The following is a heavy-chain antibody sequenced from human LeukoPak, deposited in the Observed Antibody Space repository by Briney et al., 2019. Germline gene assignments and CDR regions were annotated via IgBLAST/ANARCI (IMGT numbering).Heavy chain of an antibody. V-gene: IGHV3-30*02. J-gene: IGHJ3*02. CDR2: IRYDGSNK. CDR1: GFTISSYG. D-gene: IGHD1/OR15-1a*01. CDR3: ARTSYDAFDI. Sequence: GGSLRLSCAASGFTISSYGMHWVRQAPGKGLEWVAFIRYDGSNKYYADSVKGRYTISRDNSKNTLYLQMNSLRAEDTAVYYCARTSYDAFDIWGQGTMVTVSS.